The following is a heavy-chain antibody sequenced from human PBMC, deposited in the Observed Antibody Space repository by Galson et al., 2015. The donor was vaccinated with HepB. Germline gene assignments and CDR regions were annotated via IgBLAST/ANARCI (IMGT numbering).Heavy chain of an antibody. V-gene: IGHV3-30*04. CDR2: MSYDGSNK. D-gene: IGHD5-24*01. J-gene: IGHJ6*02. CDR1: GFTFSRYA. CDR3: ARVESGYNYYYYYYGMDV. Sequence: SLRLSCAASGFTFSRYAMHWVRQAPGKGLEWVAVMSYDGSNKYYADSVEGRFTISRDNSKNTLYLQMNSLRAEDTAVYYCARVESGYNYYYYYYGMDVWGQGTTVTVSS.